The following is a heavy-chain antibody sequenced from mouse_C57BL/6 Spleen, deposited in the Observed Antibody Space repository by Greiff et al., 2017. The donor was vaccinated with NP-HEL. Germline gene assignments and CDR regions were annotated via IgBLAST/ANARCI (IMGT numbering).Heavy chain of an antibody. CDR1: GFTFSSYA. CDR3: ARGDGYYQYWYFDV. Sequence: EVQLVESGGGLVKPGGSLKLSCAASGFTFSSYAMSWVRQTPEKRLEWVATISDGGSYTYYPDNVKGRFTISRDNAKNNLYLQMSHLKSEDTAMYYCARGDGYYQYWYFDVWGTGTTVTVSS. V-gene: IGHV5-4*01. D-gene: IGHD2-3*01. J-gene: IGHJ1*03. CDR2: ISDGGSYT.